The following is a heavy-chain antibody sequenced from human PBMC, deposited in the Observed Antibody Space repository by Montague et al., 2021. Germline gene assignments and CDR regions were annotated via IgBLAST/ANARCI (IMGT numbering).Heavy chain of an antibody. J-gene: IGHJ6*03. CDR3: ARERDRYYMDI. CDR2: VSHGGRT. V-gene: IGHV4-38-2*02. Sequence: SETRSLTCTVSRSLVNSDYYWGWIRQPPGKGLEWMGSVSHGGRTYYNPSLKSRVTISVDTSNNHFSLKLSSVTAADTAMYYCARERDRYYMDIWGKGTTITVSS. CDR1: RSLVNSDYY.